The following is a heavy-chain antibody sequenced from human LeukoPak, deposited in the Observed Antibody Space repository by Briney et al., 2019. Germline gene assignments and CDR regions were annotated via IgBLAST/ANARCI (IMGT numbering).Heavy chain of an antibody. J-gene: IGHJ3*02. CDR1: GFTFSAYW. D-gene: IGHD3/OR15-3a*01. CDR3: ATPGPDWGDAFDI. Sequence: GGSLRLSCAASGFTFSAYWMSWVRQAPGKGLEWVANIKPDGSGKYYVDSVKGRFTISRDNAKNSVYLQMSSLRPEDTAVYYCATPGPDWGDAFDIWGQGTMVTVSS. V-gene: IGHV3-7*05. CDR2: IKPDGSGK.